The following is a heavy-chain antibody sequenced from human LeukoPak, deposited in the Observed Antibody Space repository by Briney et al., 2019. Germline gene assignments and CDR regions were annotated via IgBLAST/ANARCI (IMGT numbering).Heavy chain of an antibody. Sequence: ASVKVSCRSSGYTFTSYYMHWVRQARGQGLEWMGIINPSGGSTSYAQKFQGRATMTRDTSTSTVYMELSSLRSEDTAVYYCATAILYYFDYWGQGTLVTVSS. J-gene: IGHJ4*02. V-gene: IGHV1-46*01. CDR1: GYTFTSYY. CDR2: INPSGGST. CDR3: ATAILYYFDY. D-gene: IGHD2-2*01.